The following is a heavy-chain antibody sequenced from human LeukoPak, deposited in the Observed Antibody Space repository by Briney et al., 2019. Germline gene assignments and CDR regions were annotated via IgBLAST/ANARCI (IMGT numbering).Heavy chain of an antibody. J-gene: IGHJ5*02. V-gene: IGHV4-39*07. CDR2: IYYSGST. Sequence: SETLSLTCTVSGGSISSSSYYWGWIRQPPGKGLEWIGSIYYSGSTYYNPSLKSRVTISVDTSKNQFSLKLSSVTAADTAVYYCARDEIGVPAANWFDPWGQGTLVTVSS. CDR1: GGSISSSSYY. D-gene: IGHD2-2*01. CDR3: ARDEIGVPAANWFDP.